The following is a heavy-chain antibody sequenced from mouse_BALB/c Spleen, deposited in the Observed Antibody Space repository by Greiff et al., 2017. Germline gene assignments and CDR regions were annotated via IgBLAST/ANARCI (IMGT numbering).Heavy chain of an antibody. CDR3: TRRNYYGYDAMDY. V-gene: IGHV1-5*01. CDR2: IYPGNSET. J-gene: IGHJ4*01. CDR1: GYTFTSYW. D-gene: IGHD1-2*01. Sequence: EVQLQQSGTVLARPGASVKMSCKASGYTFTSYWMHWVKQRPGQGLEWIGAIYPGNSETSYNQKFKGKAKLTAVTSTSTAYMERSSLTNEDSAVYNCTRRNYYGYDAMDYGGQGTSVTVSS.